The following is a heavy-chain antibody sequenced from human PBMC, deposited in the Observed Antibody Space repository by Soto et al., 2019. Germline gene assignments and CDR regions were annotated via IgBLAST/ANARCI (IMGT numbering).Heavy chain of an antibody. V-gene: IGHV4-34*01. CDR2: INHSGST. D-gene: IGHD1-26*01. CDR1: GGSFSGYY. Sequence: SETLSLTCAVYGGSFSGYYWSWIRQPPGKGLEWIGEINHSGSTNYNPSLKSRVTISVATSKNQFSLKLSSVTAADTAVYYCAREFRGSHVNWFDPWGQGTLVTV. CDR3: AREFRGSHVNWFDP. J-gene: IGHJ5*02.